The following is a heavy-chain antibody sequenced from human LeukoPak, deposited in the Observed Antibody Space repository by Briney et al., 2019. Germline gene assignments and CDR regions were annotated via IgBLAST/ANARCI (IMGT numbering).Heavy chain of an antibody. CDR1: GYTFTSYG. D-gene: IGHD3-3*01. J-gene: IGHJ4*02. V-gene: IGHV1-18*01. CDR2: ISGYNGNT. CDR3: SRDYYDFWTGYSYTLEH. Sequence: ASVKVSCKASGYTFTSYGISWVRQAPGQGLEWMGWISGYNGNTHYAQKLQGRVTMTTDTSESTAYLELRSLRSDDTAVYFCSRDYYDFWTGYSYTLEHWGQGTLVTVSS.